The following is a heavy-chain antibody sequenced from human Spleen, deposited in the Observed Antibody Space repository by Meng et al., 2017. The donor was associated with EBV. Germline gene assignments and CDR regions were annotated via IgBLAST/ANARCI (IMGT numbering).Heavy chain of an antibody. CDR3: ARDLGGDFDY. CDR1: GYIFSSYD. Sequence: VQWVQSGSEVKKPGASVKVSCKASGYIFSSYDINWVRQATGQGLEWMGWMNPTSGKTGYAQKFQDRVTMTRDSAISTAYMELSSLRSDDTAVYYCARDLGGDFDYWGQGTLVTVSS. J-gene: IGHJ4*02. D-gene: IGHD3-16*01. V-gene: IGHV1-8*01. CDR2: MNPTSGKT.